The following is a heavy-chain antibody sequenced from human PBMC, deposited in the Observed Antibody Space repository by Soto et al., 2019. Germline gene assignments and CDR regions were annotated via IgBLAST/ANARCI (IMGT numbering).Heavy chain of an antibody. V-gene: IGHV3-43D*03. D-gene: IGHD3-10*01. CDR2: ISWDGGSS. CDR1: GFTFDDYA. CDR3: AKGMVRGVIGGMDV. Sequence: GGSLRLSCAASGFTFDDYAMHWVRQAPGKGLEWVSLISWDGGSSYYADSVKGRFTISRDNSKNSLYLQMNSLRAEDTALYYCAKGMVRGVIGGMDVWGQGTTGTVSS. J-gene: IGHJ6*02.